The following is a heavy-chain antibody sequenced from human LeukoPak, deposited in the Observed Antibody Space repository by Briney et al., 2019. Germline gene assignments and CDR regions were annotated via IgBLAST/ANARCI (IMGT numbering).Heavy chain of an antibody. CDR2: ISSSSSYI. V-gene: IGHV3-21*01. Sequence: PGGSLRLSCAASGFTFSSYSMNWVRQAPGKGLEWVSSISSSSSYIYYADSVKGRFTISRDNAKNSLYLQMNSLRAEDTAVYYCARNGFGTDGGYSYGPIKYGDYWGQGTLVTVSS. J-gene: IGHJ4*02. CDR3: ARNGFGTDGGYSYGPIKYGDY. CDR1: GFTFSSYS. D-gene: IGHD5-18*01.